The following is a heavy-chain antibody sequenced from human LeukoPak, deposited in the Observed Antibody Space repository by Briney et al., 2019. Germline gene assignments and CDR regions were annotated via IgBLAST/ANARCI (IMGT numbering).Heavy chain of an antibody. J-gene: IGHJ5*02. Sequence: SETLSLTCTVSGGSISSYYWSWIRQPPGKGLEWIGYIYYSGSTNYNPSLKSRVTISVDTSKNQFSLKLSSVTAADTAVYYCARARHYYDSSGYYFWFDPWGQGTLVTVSS. CDR3: ARARHYYDSSGYYFWFDP. CDR1: GGSISSYY. V-gene: IGHV4-59*01. CDR2: IYYSGST. D-gene: IGHD3-22*01.